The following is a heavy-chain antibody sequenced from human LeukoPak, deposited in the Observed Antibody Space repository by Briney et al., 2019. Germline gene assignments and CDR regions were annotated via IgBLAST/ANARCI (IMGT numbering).Heavy chain of an antibody. CDR1: GFTVSSNY. V-gene: IGHV3-66*01. CDR2: IYSGGST. CDR3: ARDMYQLLRSHPRGYGPFDY. J-gene: IGHJ4*02. D-gene: IGHD2-2*01. Sequence: PGGSLRLSCAASGFTVSSNYMSWVRQAPGKGLEWVSVIYSGGSTYYADSVKGRFAISRDNAKNSLYLQMNSLRAEDTAVYYCARDMYQLLRSHPRGYGPFDYWGQGTLVTVSS.